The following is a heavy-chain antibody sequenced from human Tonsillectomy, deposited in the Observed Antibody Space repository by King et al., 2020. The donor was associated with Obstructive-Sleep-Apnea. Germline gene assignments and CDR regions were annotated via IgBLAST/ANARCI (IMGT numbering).Heavy chain of an antibody. Sequence: VQLVESGGGLVQPGGSLGLSCAASGFTFSRSWMSWVRQAPGKGLEWVANIKEDGSDKYYVDSVKGRFTISRDNAKNSLYLQMNSLRAEDTAVYYCAKEAGKCDYWGQGTLVTVSS. J-gene: IGHJ4*02. D-gene: IGHD6-25*01. V-gene: IGHV3-7*01. CDR2: IKEDGSDK. CDR3: AKEAGKCDY. CDR1: GFTFSRSW.